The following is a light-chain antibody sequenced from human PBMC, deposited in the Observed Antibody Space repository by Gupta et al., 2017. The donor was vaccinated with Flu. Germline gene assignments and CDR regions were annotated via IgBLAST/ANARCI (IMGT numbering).Light chain of an antibody. Sequence: VTLTPTASVSDRSSRSLAYSDGHPVLTWFQQRPYRTPGPLIYLASHRDSGLPDRISWGCSGTKLTLKISREEAEDLGVYVCGQGEHWPWAFGQGTKVEI. V-gene: IGKV2-30*01. CDR2: LAS. J-gene: IGKJ1*01. CDR3: GQGEHWPWA. CDR1: RSLAYSDGHPV.